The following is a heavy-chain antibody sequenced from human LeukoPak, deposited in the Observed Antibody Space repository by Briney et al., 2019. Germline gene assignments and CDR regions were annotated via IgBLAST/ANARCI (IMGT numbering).Heavy chain of an antibody. D-gene: IGHD1-26*01. J-gene: IGHJ5*02. CDR3: AKGPGLGAVWDISWFDP. Sequence: QSGGSLRLSCAASGVPFSSYAISWVRQAPGKGLEWVSAISGSGGSTYYADSVKGRFTISRDNSKNTLYLQMNSLRAEDTAVYYCAKGPGLGAVWDISWFDPWGQGTLVTVSS. CDR1: GVPFSSYA. V-gene: IGHV3-23*01. CDR2: ISGSGGST.